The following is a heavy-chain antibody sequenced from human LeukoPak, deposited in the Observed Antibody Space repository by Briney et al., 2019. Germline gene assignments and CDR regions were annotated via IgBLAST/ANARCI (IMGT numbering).Heavy chain of an antibody. CDR2: ISSDGSKK. J-gene: IGHJ4*02. V-gene: IGHV3-30*04. Sequence: GGSLRLSCEVSGFTFSSYAMPWVRQAPGKGLEWVAVISSDGSKKDYADSVKGRFTISRDNSKNTLCLQMNSLRAEDTAVYYCARRLDCWGQGTLVTVSS. CDR1: GFTFSSYA. CDR3: ARRLDC.